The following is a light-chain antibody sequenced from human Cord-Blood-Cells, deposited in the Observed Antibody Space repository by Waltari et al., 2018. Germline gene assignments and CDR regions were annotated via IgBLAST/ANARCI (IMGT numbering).Light chain of an antibody. CDR1: SSDVGGYNS. CDR3: SSYTSSSTYV. Sequence: QSALTQPASVSGSPGQSITISCPGTSSDVGGYNSVSWYQKHPGKAPKLMIYDVSNRPSGVSNRFSGSKSGNTASLTISGLQAEDEADYYCSSYTSSSTYVFGTGTKVTVL. V-gene: IGLV2-14*01. CDR2: DVS. J-gene: IGLJ1*01.